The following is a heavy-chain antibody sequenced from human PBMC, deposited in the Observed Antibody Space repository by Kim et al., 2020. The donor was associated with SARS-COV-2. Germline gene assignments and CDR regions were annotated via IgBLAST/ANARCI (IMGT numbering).Heavy chain of an antibody. CDR1: GGSISSSSYY. CDR2: IYYSGST. V-gene: IGHV4-39*01. J-gene: IGHJ5*02. D-gene: IGHD3-10*01. Sequence: SETLSLTCTVSGGSISSSSYYWGWIRQPPGKGLEWIGSIYYSGSTYYNPSLKSRVTISVDTSKNQFSLKLSSVTAADTAVYYCARRVSGIYYKSDNWFDPWGQGTLVTVSS. CDR3: ARRVSGIYYKSDNWFDP.